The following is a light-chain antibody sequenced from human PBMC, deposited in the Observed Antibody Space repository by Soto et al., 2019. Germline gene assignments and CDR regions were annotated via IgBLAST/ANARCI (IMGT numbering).Light chain of an antibody. V-gene: IGKV3D-20*02. J-gene: IGKJ3*01. CDR3: QQRSNWRSFT. Sequence: EIVLTQSPGTLSLSPGERATLSCRASQSVSSSYLAWYQQKPGQAPRLLIYGASSRATGIPDRFSGSGSGTDFTLTISRLEPEDFAVYYCQQRSNWRSFTFGPGTKVDIK. CDR1: QSVSSSY. CDR2: GAS.